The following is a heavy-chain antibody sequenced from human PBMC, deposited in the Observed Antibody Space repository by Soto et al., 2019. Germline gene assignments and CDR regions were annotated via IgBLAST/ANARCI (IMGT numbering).Heavy chain of an antibody. J-gene: IGHJ4*02. CDR1: GASISVHSYY. CDR2: SYYSGTT. CDR3: AKSSQYFDY. Sequence: SETLSLTCTGSGASISVHSYYWTWIRQPPGKGLEWIGSSYYSGTTYFNPSLKSRATISVDTSKNQFSLRLTSVTAADTAVYYCAKSSQYFDYWGQGTLVTVSS. V-gene: IGHV4-39*01.